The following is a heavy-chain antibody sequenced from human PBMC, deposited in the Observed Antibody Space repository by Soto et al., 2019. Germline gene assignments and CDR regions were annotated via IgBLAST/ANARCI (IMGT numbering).Heavy chain of an antibody. J-gene: IGHJ4*02. CDR1: GFTFSSYG. Sequence: QMHLVESGGGVVQPGRSLRLSCAASGFTFSSYGMHWVRQAPGKGLEWVAFISYDGSKENYGDSVKGRFTISRDNSNNSLFLQMNSLGRDDTGVYYCAKDRDVSSWLRGNFLDFWGQGTLVTVSS. CDR3: AKDRDVSSWLRGNFLDF. CDR2: ISYDGSKE. V-gene: IGHV3-30*18. D-gene: IGHD6-13*01.